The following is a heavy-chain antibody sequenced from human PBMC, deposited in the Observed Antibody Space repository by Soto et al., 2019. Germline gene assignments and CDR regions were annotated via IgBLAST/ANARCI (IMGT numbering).Heavy chain of an antibody. D-gene: IGHD2-15*01. CDR1: RFTFSSYW. Sequence: GGSLRLSCAASRFTFSSYWMHWVRQAPGKGLAWVSRISSDGSSTSYADFVKGRFTVSRDNAKNTLYLQMNSLRAEDTAVYFCPSQKPDITGSYPTYFDNWGQGTLVTVSS. V-gene: IGHV3-74*01. CDR3: PSQKPDITGSYPTYFDN. J-gene: IGHJ4*02. CDR2: ISSDGSST.